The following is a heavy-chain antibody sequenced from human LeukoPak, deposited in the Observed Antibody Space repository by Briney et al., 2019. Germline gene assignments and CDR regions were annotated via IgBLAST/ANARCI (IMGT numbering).Heavy chain of an antibody. J-gene: IGHJ5*01. V-gene: IGHV4-39*07. CDR2: IYYSGST. D-gene: IGHD3-10*01. CDR1: GGSISSSSYY. Sequence: SETLSLTCTVSGGSISSSSYYWGWIRQPPGKGLEWIGSIYYSGSTYYNPSLKSRVTISVDTSKNQFSLKLSSVTAADTAVYYCARWYGSGTRNPWFDSWGQGALVTVSS. CDR3: ARWYGSGTRNPWFDS.